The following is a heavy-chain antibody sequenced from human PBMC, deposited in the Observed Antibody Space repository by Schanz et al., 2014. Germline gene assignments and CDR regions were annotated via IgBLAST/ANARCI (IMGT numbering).Heavy chain of an antibody. CDR2: ISTSNGNT. CDR1: GYTFTDYG. Sequence: SVKVSCKASGYTFTDYGVIWVRKSPGQGLEWMGWISTSNGNTNYIQKLQGRVTITADKSTSTDSMELSRLRPEHTAVYDRARGRSVDYWGEG. CDR3: ARGRSVDY. J-gene: IGHJ4*02. V-gene: IGHV1-18*01.